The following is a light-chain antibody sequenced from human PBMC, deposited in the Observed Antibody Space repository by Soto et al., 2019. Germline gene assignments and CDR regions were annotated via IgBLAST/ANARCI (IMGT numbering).Light chain of an antibody. CDR3: QQYGSSPWT. V-gene: IGKV3-20*01. CDR1: QSVSSSY. Sequence: EIVLTQSPGTLSLSPGERATLSCRASQSVSSSYLAWYQQRPGQAPRLLIYGESSRATDIPDRFSGSGSGTDFTLTISRLEPEDFAVYYCQQYGSSPWTFGQGTKVEIK. J-gene: IGKJ1*01. CDR2: GES.